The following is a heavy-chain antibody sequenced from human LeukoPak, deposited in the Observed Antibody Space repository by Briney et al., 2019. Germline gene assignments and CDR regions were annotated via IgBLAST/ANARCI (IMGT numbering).Heavy chain of an antibody. J-gene: IGHJ4*02. Sequence: GGSLRLSCAASGFTFSNYAMSWVRQAPGKGLECVSAIENSGKTFYADSVKGRFTISRDNSKNTVYLQMNSLRAEDTAVYYCAKDHPWGRCFDYWGQGTLVTVSS. CDR1: GFTFSNYA. D-gene: IGHD3-16*01. V-gene: IGHV3-23*01. CDR3: AKDHPWGRCFDY. CDR2: IENSGKT.